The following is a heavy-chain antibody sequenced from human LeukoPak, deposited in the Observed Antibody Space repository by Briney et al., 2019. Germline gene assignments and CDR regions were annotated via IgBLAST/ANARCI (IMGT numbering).Heavy chain of an antibody. Sequence: SETLSLTCTFCGGSISSYYWGWIRQPPGKGLEYIGNIYYSGSTDYNPSLKSRVTISVDMSKDQFSLKLSSVTAADTAVYYCARQAAQTYDYWGQGTLVTVSS. CDR2: IYYSGST. CDR3: ARQAAQTYDY. V-gene: IGHV4-39*01. CDR1: GGSISSYY. J-gene: IGHJ4*02.